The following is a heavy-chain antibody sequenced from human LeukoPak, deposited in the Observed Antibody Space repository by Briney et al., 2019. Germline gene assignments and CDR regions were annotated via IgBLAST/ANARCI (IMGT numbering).Heavy chain of an antibody. D-gene: IGHD3-3*01. V-gene: IGHV3-72*01. CDR1: GFTFSDHY. CDR3: VREYYYDFPQ. CDR2: SRAKIDSYTT. J-gene: IGHJ4*02. Sequence: GGSLRLSCAASGFTFSDHYMDWVRQAPGKGLEWVGRSRAKIDSYTTEYAASVKGRFTISRDESENALYLQLNSLKTEDTAVYYCVREYYYDFPQWGQGTLVTVSS.